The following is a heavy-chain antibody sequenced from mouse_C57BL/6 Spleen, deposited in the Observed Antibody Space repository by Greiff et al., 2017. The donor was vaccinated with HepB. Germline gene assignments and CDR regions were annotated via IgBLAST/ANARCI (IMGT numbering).Heavy chain of an antibody. J-gene: IGHJ2*01. CDR1: GFTFSSYT. CDR3: ARLGYYDYDWGYFDY. V-gene: IGHV5-9*04. Sequence: EVQLVESGGGLVKPGGSLKLSCAASGFTFSSYTMSWVRQTPGQRLEWVATISGGGGNTYYPDSVKGRFTISGDTATTTRYMQLSRLRSEDTAVYYCARLGYYDYDWGYFDYWGKGTTLTVSS. CDR2: ISGGGGNT. D-gene: IGHD2-4*01.